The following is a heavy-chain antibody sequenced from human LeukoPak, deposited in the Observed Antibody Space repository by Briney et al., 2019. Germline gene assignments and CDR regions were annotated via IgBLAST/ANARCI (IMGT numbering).Heavy chain of an antibody. Sequence: ASVKVSCKASGGTFSSYAISWVRQAPGQGLEWMGRIIPIFGIANYAQKFQGRVTITADKSTSTAYMELSSLRSEDTAVYYCRYCSSTSCYGNDYWGQGTLATVSS. J-gene: IGHJ4*02. D-gene: IGHD2-2*01. CDR2: IIPIFGIA. CDR3: RYCSSTSCYGNDY. CDR1: GGTFSSYA. V-gene: IGHV1-69*04.